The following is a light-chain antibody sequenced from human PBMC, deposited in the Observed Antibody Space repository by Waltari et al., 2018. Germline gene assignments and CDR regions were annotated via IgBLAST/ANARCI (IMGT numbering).Light chain of an antibody. Sequence: EIVLTQSPGTLSLSPGERATLSCRASQSVASIYLAWYQQKPGQAPRLLIHGASTRATGIPDRFSGSGSGTDFTLTISRLEPEDFAVYYCQQYGPSARTFGQGTKVEIK. V-gene: IGKV3-20*01. CDR1: QSVASIY. J-gene: IGKJ1*01. CDR3: QQYGPSART. CDR2: GAS.